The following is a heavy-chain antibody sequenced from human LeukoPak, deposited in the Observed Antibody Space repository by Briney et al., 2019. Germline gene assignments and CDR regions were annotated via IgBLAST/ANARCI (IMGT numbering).Heavy chain of an antibody. CDR1: GYTLTELS. J-gene: IGHJ5*01. Sequence: GASVNDSCKVSGYTLTELSMHWVRQAPGKGLEWMGGFDPEDGETIYAQKFQGRVTMTEDTSTDTAYMELSSLRSEDTAVYYCATRWAPGAEESWFDTWGQGTLVTVSS. CDR2: FDPEDGET. CDR3: ATRWAPGAEESWFDT. V-gene: IGHV1-24*01. D-gene: IGHD4/OR15-4a*01.